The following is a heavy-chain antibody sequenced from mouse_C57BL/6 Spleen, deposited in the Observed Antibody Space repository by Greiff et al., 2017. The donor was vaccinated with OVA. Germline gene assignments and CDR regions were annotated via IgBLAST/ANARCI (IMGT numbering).Heavy chain of an antibody. J-gene: IGHJ3*01. CDR2: INPGSGGT. CDR1: GYAFTNYL. Sequence: QVQLKESGAELVRPGTSVKVSCKASGYAFTNYLIEWVKQRPGQGLEWIGVINPGSGGTNYNEKFKGKATLTADKSSSTAYMQLSSLTSEDSAVYFCARGDSSGYGDFAYWGQGTLVTVSA. D-gene: IGHD3-2*02. CDR3: ARGDSSGYGDFAY. V-gene: IGHV1-54*01.